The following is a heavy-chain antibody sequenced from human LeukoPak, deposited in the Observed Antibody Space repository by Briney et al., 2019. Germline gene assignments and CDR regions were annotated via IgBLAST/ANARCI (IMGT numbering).Heavy chain of an antibody. J-gene: IGHJ3*02. V-gene: IGHV3-30*02. CDR1: GFTFSSYG. Sequence: GGSLRLSCAASGFTFSSYGMHWVRQAPGKGLEWVAFIRYDGSNKYYADSVKGRFTISRDNSKNTLYLQMNSLRAEDTAVYYCAKDLDDILTSGAFDIWGQGTMVTVSS. CDR3: AKDLDDILTSGAFDI. CDR2: IRYDGSNK. D-gene: IGHD3-9*01.